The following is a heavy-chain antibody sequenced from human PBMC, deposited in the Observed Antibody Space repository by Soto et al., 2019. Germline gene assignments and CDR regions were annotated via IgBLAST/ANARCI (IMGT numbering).Heavy chain of an antibody. J-gene: IGHJ6*04. CDR1: GFTFSSYG. D-gene: IGHD2-15*01. CDR3: ARRYCSGGSCQNALDV. V-gene: IGHV3-33*01. CDR2: IWYDGSNK. Sequence: SLRLSCAASGFTFSSYGMHWVRQAPGKGLEWVAVIWYDGSNKYYADSVKGRFTISRDNSKNTLYLQMNSLRAEDTAVYYCARRYCSGGSCQNALDVWGKGTTVTVSS.